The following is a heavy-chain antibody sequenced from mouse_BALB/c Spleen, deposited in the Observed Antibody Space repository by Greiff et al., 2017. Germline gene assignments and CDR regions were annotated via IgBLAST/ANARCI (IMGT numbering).Heavy chain of an antibody. CDR3: ARSPGSSSLDY. D-gene: IGHD1-1*01. V-gene: IGHV1S135*01. CDR1: GYSFTGYN. J-gene: IGHJ2*01. CDR2: IDPYNGGT. Sequence: LVESGPELGKPGASVKISCKASGYSFTGYNMYWVKQSHRKSLEWIGYIDPYNGGTSYNQKSKGKATLTVDKSSSTAYMHLNSLTSEDSAIYYCARSPGSSSLDYWGQGTTLTVAS.